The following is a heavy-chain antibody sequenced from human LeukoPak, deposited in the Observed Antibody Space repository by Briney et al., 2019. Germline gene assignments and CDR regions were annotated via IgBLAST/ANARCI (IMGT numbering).Heavy chain of an antibody. CDR3: ASEGVAGTEEIN. CDR1: GFTFSSYW. CDR2: IKQDGSEK. J-gene: IGHJ4*02. V-gene: IGHV3-7*01. Sequence: PGGSLRLSCAASGFTFSSYWMSWVRQAPGKGLEWVANIKQDGSEKYYVDSVKGRFTISRDNAETSLYLQMNSLSAEDTAVYYCASEGVAGTEEINWGQGTLVTVSS. D-gene: IGHD6-19*01.